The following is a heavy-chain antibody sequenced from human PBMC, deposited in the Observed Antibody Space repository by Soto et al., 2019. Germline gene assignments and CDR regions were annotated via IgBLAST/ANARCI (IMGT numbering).Heavy chain of an antibody. CDR3: AKEHDAFDL. CDR2: ILYDGSKT. J-gene: IGHJ3*01. Sequence: QVQLVESGGGVVQPGRSFRLSCAASGFAFSRSTLHWVRQAPGKGLEWVALILYDGSKTHYANSVEGRFTISRDISKNTLYLQMDSLRAEDTALYYCAKEHDAFDLWGQGTMVTVSS. V-gene: IGHV3-30-3*01. CDR1: GFAFSRST.